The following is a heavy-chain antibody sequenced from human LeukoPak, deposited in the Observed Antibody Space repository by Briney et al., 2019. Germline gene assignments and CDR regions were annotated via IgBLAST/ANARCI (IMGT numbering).Heavy chain of an antibody. D-gene: IGHD6-13*01. CDR2: ISGSGGST. CDR3: ASASKYSSSWYRPITKYYFDY. CDR1: GFTFSSYG. J-gene: IGHJ4*02. V-gene: IGHV3-23*01. Sequence: QPGGTLRLSCAASGFTFSSYGMSWVRQAPGKGLEWVSAISGSGGSTYYADSVKGRFTISRDNSKNTLYMQMNSLRAADTAVYYCASASKYSSSWYRPITKYYFDYWGQGTLVTVSS.